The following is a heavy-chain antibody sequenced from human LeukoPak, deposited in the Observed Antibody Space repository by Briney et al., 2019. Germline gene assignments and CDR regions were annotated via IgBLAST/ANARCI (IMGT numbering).Heavy chain of an antibody. CDR3: ACERRVGAPQLWL. CDR1: GYTFTGYF. Sequence: ASVKVSCKASGYTFTGYFIHWRRWTPGQRGEWMGWTNTISGGTNYAQKFQGRVTMTRDTSIRTAYMELSRLRSDGTAVYYCACERRVGAPQLWLWGQGTLVTVSS. V-gene: IGHV1-2*02. D-gene: IGHD1-26*01. CDR2: TNTISGGT. J-gene: IGHJ4*02.